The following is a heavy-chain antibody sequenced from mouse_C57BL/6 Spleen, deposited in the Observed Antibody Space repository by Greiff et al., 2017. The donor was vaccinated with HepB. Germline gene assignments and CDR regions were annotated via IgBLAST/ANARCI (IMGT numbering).Heavy chain of an antibody. Sequence: EVQRVESGGGLVKPGGSLKLSCAASGFTFSSYTMSWVRQTPEKRLEWVATISGGGGNTYYPDSVKGRFTISRDNAKNTLYLQMSSLRSEDTALYYCARQARDWYFDVWGTGTTVTVSS. CDR3: ARQARDWYFDV. J-gene: IGHJ1*03. D-gene: IGHD3-3*01. CDR1: GFTFSSYT. CDR2: ISGGGGNT. V-gene: IGHV5-9*01.